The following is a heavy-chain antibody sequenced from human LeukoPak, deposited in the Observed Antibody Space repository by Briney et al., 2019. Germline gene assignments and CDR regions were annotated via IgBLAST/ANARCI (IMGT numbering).Heavy chain of an antibody. D-gene: IGHD4-17*01. J-gene: IGHJ4*02. CDR2: INPNSGGT. V-gene: IGHV1-2*02. CDR3: ARDRSRVTTVTSYYFDY. CDR1: GYTFTGYY. Sequence: GASVKVSCKASGYTFTGYYMHWVRQAPGQGLEWMGWINPNSGGTNYAQKFQGRVTMTRDTSISTAYMELSRLRSDDTAVYYCARDRSRVTTVTSYYFDYWGQGTLVTVSS.